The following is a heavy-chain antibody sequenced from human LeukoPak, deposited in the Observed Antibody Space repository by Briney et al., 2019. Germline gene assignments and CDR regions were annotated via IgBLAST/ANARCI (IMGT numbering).Heavy chain of an antibody. CDR1: GFTFSSYA. Sequence: PGGSLRLSCAASGFTFSSYAMSWVRQAPGKGLEWVSAISGSGGSTYYADSVKGRFTISRDNSKNTLYLQMNSLRAEDTAVYYCARDIVVEPAAKDYWGQGTLVTVSS. CDR2: ISGSGGST. V-gene: IGHV3-23*01. D-gene: IGHD2-2*01. CDR3: ARDIVVEPAAKDY. J-gene: IGHJ4*02.